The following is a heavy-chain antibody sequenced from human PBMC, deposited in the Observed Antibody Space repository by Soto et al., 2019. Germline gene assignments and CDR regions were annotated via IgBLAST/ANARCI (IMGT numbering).Heavy chain of an antibody. CDR1: GFTFNNYG. CDR3: AKDQGIAASHGVD. J-gene: IGHJ3*01. Sequence: QVQLVESGGGVVQPGRSLRLSCAASGFTFNNYGMHWVRQAPGEGLEWVATISNDGSDKYYADSVKGRLTISRDNSKNTVYLQMNSLRAEDTALYYCAKDQGIAASHGVDWGQGTMVTVSS. V-gene: IGHV3-30*18. CDR2: ISNDGSDK. D-gene: IGHD6-13*01.